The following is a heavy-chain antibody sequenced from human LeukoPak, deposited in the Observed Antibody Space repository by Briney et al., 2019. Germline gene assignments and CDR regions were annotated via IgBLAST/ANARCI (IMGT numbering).Heavy chain of an antibody. Sequence: GGSLRLSCAASGFTFDVSAMHWVRQTPGKGLEWVSLISGDGGRTYYADSMKGRFTISRDNSKNSLYLQMNSLRTEDTAVYYCAKDGAYRSGWYSGFDYWGQGTLVTVSS. CDR3: AKDGAYRSGWYSGFDY. CDR1: GFTFDVSA. V-gene: IGHV3-43*02. CDR2: ISGDGGRT. D-gene: IGHD6-19*01. J-gene: IGHJ4*02.